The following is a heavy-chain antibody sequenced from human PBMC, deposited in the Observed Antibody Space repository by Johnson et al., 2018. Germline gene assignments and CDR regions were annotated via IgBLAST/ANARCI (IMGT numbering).Heavy chain of an antibody. CDR3: ASSPGPYYYYGMDV. D-gene: IGHD6-6*01. V-gene: IGHV3-73*02. CDR1: GFTFSGSA. CDR2: IRSKANSYAT. Sequence: EVQLVETGGGLVQPGGTLKLSCAASGFTFSGSAMHWVRQAPGKGLEWVGRIRSKANSYATAYAASVKGRFTISRDDSKNTAYLQMNSPRAEDTAVYYCASSPGPYYYYGMDVWGQGTTVTVSS. J-gene: IGHJ6*02.